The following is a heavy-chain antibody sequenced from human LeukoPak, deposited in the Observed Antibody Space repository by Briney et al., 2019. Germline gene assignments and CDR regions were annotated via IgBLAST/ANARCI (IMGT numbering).Heavy chain of an antibody. CDR2: ISSSSSYI. CDR1: GFTFSSYS. CDR3: ARAPGIAAAIDI. Sequence: PGGSLRLSCAASGFTFSSYSMNWVRQAPGKGLEWVSSISSSSSYIYYADSEKGRFTISRDNAKNSLYLQMNSLRAEDTAVYYCARAPGIAAAIDIWGQGTMVTVSS. J-gene: IGHJ3*02. D-gene: IGHD6-13*01. V-gene: IGHV3-21*01.